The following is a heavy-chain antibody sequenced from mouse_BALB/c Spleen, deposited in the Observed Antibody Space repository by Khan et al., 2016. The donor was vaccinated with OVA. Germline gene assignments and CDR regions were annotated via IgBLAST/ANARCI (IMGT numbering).Heavy chain of an antibody. Sequence: EVQLQESGPGLVKPSQSLSLTCTVTGYSITSGYGWNWIRQFTGNKLEWMGYISYSGSTNYNPSLKSRIPITRDTSKNQFFLQLNSVTTEDTATYYCARTARIKYWGQGTTLTVSS. V-gene: IGHV3-2*02. J-gene: IGHJ2*01. D-gene: IGHD1-2*01. CDR3: ARTARIKY. CDR2: ISYSGST. CDR1: GYSITSGYG.